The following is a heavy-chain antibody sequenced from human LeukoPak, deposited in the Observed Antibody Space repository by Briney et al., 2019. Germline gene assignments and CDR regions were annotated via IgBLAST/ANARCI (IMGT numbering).Heavy chain of an antibody. J-gene: IGHJ4*02. V-gene: IGHV4-4*02. D-gene: IGHD5-18*01. CDR1: GGSISGSNW. CDR3: ARDEHNYAFDW. Sequence: SETLSLTCIVSGGSISGSNWWSWVRQSPGKGLEWIGEIHHSGSTNYNPSLKSRVTISLDKSKNQFSLNLRSVTAADTAIYYCARDEHNYAFDWWGQGTLVTVSS. CDR2: IHHSGST.